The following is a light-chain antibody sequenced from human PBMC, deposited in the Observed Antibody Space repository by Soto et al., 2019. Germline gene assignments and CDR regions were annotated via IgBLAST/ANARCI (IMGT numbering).Light chain of an antibody. J-gene: IGKJ2*01. CDR2: GIF. Sequence: ETVLTQSPGTVSLSPRERATLSCTTSQNVRSDYLAWYQQKPGQAPRLLIYGIFNRATGIPDRFSGSGSGTDFTLTISGLEPEDSAVYYCQHYDGSPRTFGPGTKVDIK. CDR3: QHYDGSPRT. CDR1: QNVRSDY. V-gene: IGKV3-20*01.